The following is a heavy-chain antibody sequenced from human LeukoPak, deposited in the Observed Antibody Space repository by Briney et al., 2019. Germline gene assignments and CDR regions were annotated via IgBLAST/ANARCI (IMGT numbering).Heavy chain of an antibody. V-gene: IGHV4-59*08. D-gene: IGHD3/OR15-3a*01. CDR3: ARLGGDWEFDY. CDR1: GASISVNY. Sequence: SETLSLTCIVSGASISVNYWSWIRQPPGKGLEWIGYIYYSGNTNYKPSLKSRVTISVGKSKSQFSLRLSSVTAADTAVYYCARLGGDWEFDYWGQGTLVTVSS. CDR2: IYYSGNT. J-gene: IGHJ4*02.